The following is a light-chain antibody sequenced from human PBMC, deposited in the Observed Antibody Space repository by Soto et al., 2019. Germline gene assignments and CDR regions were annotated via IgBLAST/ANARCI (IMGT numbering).Light chain of an antibody. J-gene: IGLJ1*01. CDR1: NSDVGGYNY. V-gene: IGLV2-14*01. CDR3: SSYTGGNPSYV. Sequence: QSVLTQPASVSGSPGQSITISCTGTNSDVGGYNYVSWYQQYPGKAPRLLIYEVTNRPSGVSNRFSGSKSGNTASLTVSGLQAEDEADYYCSSYTGGNPSYVFGTGTKVTVL. CDR2: EVT.